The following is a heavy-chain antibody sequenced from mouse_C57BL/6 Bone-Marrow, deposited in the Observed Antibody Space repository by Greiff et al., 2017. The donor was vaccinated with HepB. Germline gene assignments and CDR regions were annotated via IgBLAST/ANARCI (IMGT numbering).Heavy chain of an antibody. CDR1: GYTFTSYW. D-gene: IGHD1-1*01. J-gene: IGHJ3*01. CDR3: ARDLYCVSSYVAY. CDR2: IDPSDSEN. Sequence: QVQLQQPGAELVRPGPSVKLSCKASGYTFTSYWMHWVKQRSIQGLEWLGNIDPSDSENHYNQKFKDKAILIVDKSTSTAYMQLSSLTSEDSSVYYCARDLYCVSSYVAYWGQGTLVTVSA. V-gene: IGHV1-52*01.